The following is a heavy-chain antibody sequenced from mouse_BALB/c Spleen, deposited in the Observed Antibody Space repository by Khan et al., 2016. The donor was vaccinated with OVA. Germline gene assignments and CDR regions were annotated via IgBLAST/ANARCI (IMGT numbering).Heavy chain of an antibody. CDR2: ISSGDST. CDR3: ARDYWFAY. CDR1: GFTFSNYA. V-gene: IGHV5-6-5*01. J-gene: IGHJ3*01. Sequence: VQLKESGGGLVKPGRSLKLSCAASGFTFSNYAMSWVRQSPEKRLEWVASISSGDSTYYPDSVKGRFTISRDNVRNILYLQMSSLRSEDTAMYYCARDYWFAYWGQGTLVTVSA.